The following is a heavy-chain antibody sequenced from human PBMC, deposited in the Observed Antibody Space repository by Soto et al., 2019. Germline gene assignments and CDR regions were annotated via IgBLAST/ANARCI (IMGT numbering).Heavy chain of an antibody. Sequence: GGSLRLSCAASGFTFSTYAMSWVRQAPGKGLVWVSSINDSGSSTYYADSVKGRFTISRDNAKNTLYLQMSSLRVEDTAVYYCARDNWNSYWGQGTLVTVSS. V-gene: IGHV3-23*01. D-gene: IGHD1-7*01. CDR3: ARDNWNSY. CDR1: GFTFSTYA. CDR2: INDSGSST. J-gene: IGHJ4*01.